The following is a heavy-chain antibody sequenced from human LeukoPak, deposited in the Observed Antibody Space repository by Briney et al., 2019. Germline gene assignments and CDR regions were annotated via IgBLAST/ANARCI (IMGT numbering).Heavy chain of an antibody. J-gene: IGHJ3*02. Sequence: GGSLRLSCEASGFTFSSYAMSWVRQAPGKGLEWISTFSGGGGSTFYAESVEGRFTISRDNSKNTLYLQMNSLRAEDTAVYYCAKSGSSSWYGRDAFDIWGQGTMVTVSS. CDR2: FSGGGGST. V-gene: IGHV3-23*01. CDR1: GFTFSSYA. CDR3: AKSGSSSWYGRDAFDI. D-gene: IGHD6-13*01.